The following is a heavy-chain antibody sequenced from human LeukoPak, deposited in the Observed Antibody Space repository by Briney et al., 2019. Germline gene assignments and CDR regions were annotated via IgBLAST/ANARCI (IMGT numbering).Heavy chain of an antibody. CDR1: GAFISSGGFY. CDR2: IYHSGKA. J-gene: IGHJ3*01. Sequence: SETLSLTCTVSGAFISSGGFYWSWLRQPPGKGLEWIGYIYHSGKAYYNPSLESRVTISVDRSMNHFSLNLNSVTAADTSVYYCARGGRAFDVWGQGTLISVSP. CDR3: ARGGRAFDV. V-gene: IGHV4-30-2*01.